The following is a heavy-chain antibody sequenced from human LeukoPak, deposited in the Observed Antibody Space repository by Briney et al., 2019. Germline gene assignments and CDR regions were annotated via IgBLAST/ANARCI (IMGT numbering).Heavy chain of an antibody. J-gene: IGHJ4*02. CDR2: INLGGST. V-gene: IGHV4-34*01. D-gene: IGHD6-6*01. CDR1: GGSFDGYS. Sequence: SETLSLTCAIYGGSFDGYSWSWIRQSPGEGLEWIGEINLGGSTNYNPSLKSRVTMTIDTSKKEVSLKLTSVTAADTSIYFCATSTKTVRPDSWDSWGQGTLVSVSS. CDR3: ATSTKTVRPDSWDS.